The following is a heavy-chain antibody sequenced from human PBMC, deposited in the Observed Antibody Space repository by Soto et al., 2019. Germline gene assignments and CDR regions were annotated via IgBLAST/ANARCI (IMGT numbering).Heavy chain of an antibody. CDR3: ARGYYDFWSGHNWFDP. J-gene: IGHJ5*02. D-gene: IGHD3-3*01. CDR2: IWYDGSNK. V-gene: IGHV3-33*01. CDR1: GFTFSSYG. Sequence: PGGSLRLSCAASGFTFSSYGMHWVRQAPGKGLEWVAVIWYDGSNKYYADSVKGRFTISRDNSKNTLYPQMNSLRAEDTAVYYCARGYYDFWSGHNWFDPWGQGTLVTVSS.